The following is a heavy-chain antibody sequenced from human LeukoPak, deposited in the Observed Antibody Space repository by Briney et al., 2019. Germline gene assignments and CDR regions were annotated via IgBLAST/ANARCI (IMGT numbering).Heavy chain of an antibody. D-gene: IGHD6-13*01. CDR1: GGSISSSSYY. Sequence: PSETLSLTCTVSGGSISSSSYYWGWIRQPPGKGLEWIGSIYYSGSTYYNPSLKSRVTISVDTSKNQFSLKLSSVTAADTAVYYCARINSIAAAILDYWGQGTLVTVSS. CDR2: IYYSGST. CDR3: ARINSIAAAILDY. V-gene: IGHV4-39*01. J-gene: IGHJ4*02.